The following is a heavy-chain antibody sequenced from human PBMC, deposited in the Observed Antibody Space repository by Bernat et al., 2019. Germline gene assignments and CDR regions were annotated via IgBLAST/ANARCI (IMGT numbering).Heavy chain of an antibody. J-gene: IGHJ4*02. D-gene: IGHD3-10*01. Sequence: QVQLVESGGGVVQPGRSLRLSCAASGFTFSSYAMHWVRQAPGKGLEWVAVISYDGSNKYYADSVNGRFTISSDNSKNTLYLQMNSLRAEDTAVYYCARPTYYYGSGSYLGPLDYWGQGTLVTVSS. CDR2: ISYDGSNK. CDR1: GFTFSSYA. V-gene: IGHV3-30-3*01. CDR3: ARPTYYYGSGSYLGPLDY.